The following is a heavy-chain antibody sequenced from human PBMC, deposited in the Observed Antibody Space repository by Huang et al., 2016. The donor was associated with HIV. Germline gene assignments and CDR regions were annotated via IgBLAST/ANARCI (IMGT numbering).Heavy chain of an antibody. Sequence: QVQLQQWGAGLLKPSETLSLTCAVYGGSFSGYYWSWIRQSPGKGLEWIGEINHSGSTNYNPSLSRRLTISVDTSKNQFSLKLSSVTAADTAVYYCARERMMSWLDDHDAFDIWGQGTMVTVSS. CDR3: ARERMMSWLDDHDAFDI. V-gene: IGHV4-34*01. CDR2: INHSGST. D-gene: IGHD1-1*01. J-gene: IGHJ3*02. CDR1: GGSFSGYY.